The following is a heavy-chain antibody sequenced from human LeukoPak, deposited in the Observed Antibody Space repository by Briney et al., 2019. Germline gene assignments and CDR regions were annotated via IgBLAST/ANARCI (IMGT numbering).Heavy chain of an antibody. CDR3: AREEAYYGSGSPLYYYYGMDV. CDR2: IIPIFGTS. Sequence: GASVKVSCKASGGTFSSYAISWVRQAPGQGLEWMGGIIPIFGTSNYAQKFQGRVTITADESTSTAYMGLSSLRSEDTAVYYCAREEAYYGSGSPLYYYYGMDVWGQGTTVTVSS. CDR1: GGTFSSYA. V-gene: IGHV1-69*13. D-gene: IGHD3-10*01. J-gene: IGHJ6*02.